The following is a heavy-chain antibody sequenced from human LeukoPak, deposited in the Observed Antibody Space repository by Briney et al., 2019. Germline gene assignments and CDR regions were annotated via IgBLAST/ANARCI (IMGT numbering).Heavy chain of an antibody. V-gene: IGHV3-15*01. CDR2: IKSKTVGGTT. CDR3: TRDGEFFDY. D-gene: IGHD3-10*01. CDR1: GFTFSNAW. Sequence: PGGSLRLSCAASGFTFSNAWMSWVRQAPGKGLEWVGRIKSKTVGGTTDYAAPVKGRFTISRDDSKNTLYLQMNSLKTEDTAVYYCTRDGEFFDYWGQGTPVTVSS. J-gene: IGHJ4*02.